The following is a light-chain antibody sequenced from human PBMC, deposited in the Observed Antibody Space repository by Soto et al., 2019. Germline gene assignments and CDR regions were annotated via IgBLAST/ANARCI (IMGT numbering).Light chain of an antibody. J-gene: IGKJ5*01. Sequence: IPMTQSPSSLSASVGDRVTINCRASQGISSTLAWYQQKPGKPPKLMIYDASTLESGVPLRFRGSGSGTDYTLTISSLQPEDFATYFCQQFDSFPITFGQGTRLEIK. CDR3: QQFDSFPIT. V-gene: IGKV1-13*02. CDR2: DAS. CDR1: QGISST.